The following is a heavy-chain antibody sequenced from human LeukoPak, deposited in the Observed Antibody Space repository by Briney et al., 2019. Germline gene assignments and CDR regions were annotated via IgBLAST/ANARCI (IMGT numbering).Heavy chain of an antibody. J-gene: IGHJ6*03. V-gene: IGHV4-39*07. CDR1: GGSISSSSYY. CDR2: IYYSGST. D-gene: IGHD3-3*01. CDR3: ARGRNYDFWSGSGGDYYYYMDV. Sequence: SETLSLTCTVSGGSISSSSYYWGWIRQPPGKGLEWIGSIYYSGSTYYNPSLKSRVTISVDTSKNQFSLKLSSVTAADTAVYYCARGRNYDFWSGSGGDYYYYMDVWGKGTTVTVSS.